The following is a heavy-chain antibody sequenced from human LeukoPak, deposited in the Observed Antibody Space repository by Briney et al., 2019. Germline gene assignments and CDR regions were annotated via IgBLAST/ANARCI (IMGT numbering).Heavy chain of an antibody. CDR1: VGPINSYY. CDR3: ARAGGAGFDILTGYYNWFDP. CDR2: IYPSGNP. V-gene: IGHV4-4*07. J-gene: IGHJ5*02. D-gene: IGHD3-9*01. Sequence: SETLSLTCTVSVGPINSYYWSWIRQPAGRGLEWIGRIYPSGNPNYNPSLKSRVTMSIDTSKNQFSLKVNSVTAADTAVYYCARAGGAGFDILTGYYNWFDPWGQGTLVTVSS.